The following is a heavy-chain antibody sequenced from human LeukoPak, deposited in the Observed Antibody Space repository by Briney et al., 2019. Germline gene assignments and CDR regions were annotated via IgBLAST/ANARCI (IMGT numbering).Heavy chain of an antibody. D-gene: IGHD3-3*01. CDR3: ARGVRFLEWLLLAHYMDV. Sequence: PSQTLSLTCTVSGGSISSGDYYWGWIRQPPGKGLEWIGYIYYSGSTYYNPSLKSRVTISVDTSKNQFSLKLSSVTAADTAVYYCARGVRFLEWLLLAHYMDVWGKGTTVTVSS. CDR2: IYYSGST. J-gene: IGHJ6*03. V-gene: IGHV4-30-4*08. CDR1: GGSISSGDYY.